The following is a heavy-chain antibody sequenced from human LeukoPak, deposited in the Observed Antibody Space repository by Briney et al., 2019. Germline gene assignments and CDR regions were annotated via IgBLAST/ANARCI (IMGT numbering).Heavy chain of an antibody. D-gene: IGHD1-26*01. CDR2: ISYDGSNK. CDR3: AKDMDSGSYVGDY. CDR1: GFTFSSYG. Sequence: GFLRLSCAASGFTFSSYGMHWVRQAPGQGLEWVAVISYDGSNKYYADSVKGRFTISRDNSKNTLYLQMNSLRAEDTAVYYCAKDMDSGSYVGDYWGQGTLVTVSS. V-gene: IGHV3-30*18. J-gene: IGHJ4*02.